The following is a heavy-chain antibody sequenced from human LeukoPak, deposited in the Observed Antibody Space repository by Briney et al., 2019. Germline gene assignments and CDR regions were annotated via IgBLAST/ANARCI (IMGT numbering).Heavy chain of an antibody. J-gene: IGHJ4*02. V-gene: IGHV5-51*01. D-gene: IGHD6-6*01. CDR2: IYPGDSDT. CDR3: ARFHPYSSSSGLDY. Sequence: GGSLKISWKGSGYSFTSYWIGWGRQMPGKGLEGMGIIYPGDSDTRYSPSFQGQVTISADKSISTAYLQWSSLKASDTAMYYCARFHPYSSSSGLDYWGQGTLVTVSS. CDR1: GYSFTSYW.